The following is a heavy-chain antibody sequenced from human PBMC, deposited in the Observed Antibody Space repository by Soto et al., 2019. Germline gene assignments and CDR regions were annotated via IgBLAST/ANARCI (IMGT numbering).Heavy chain of an antibody. CDR3: ATYGSGTYKPTTFDY. Sequence: QVQLQESGPGLVKPSQTLSLTCTVSGGSISSGGYYWSWIRQQPGKGLEWIGYIYYSGSTYYNPSLTSRVTISVDTSKNQFSLKLSSVTAADTAVYYCATYGSGTYKPTTFDYWGQGTLVTVSS. CDR1: GGSISSGGYY. D-gene: IGHD3-10*01. CDR2: IYYSGST. J-gene: IGHJ4*02. V-gene: IGHV4-31*03.